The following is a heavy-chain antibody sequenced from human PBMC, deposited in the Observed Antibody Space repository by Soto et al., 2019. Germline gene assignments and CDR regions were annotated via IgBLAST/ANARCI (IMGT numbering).Heavy chain of an antibody. Sequence: GGSLRLSCVVSGFTFSSYAMSWVRQAPGKGLEWVSSISGSGGNIYYADSVKGRFTISRDNSKNRLHLQMNSLRAEDTAVYYCAKPASGWYPKLMNGMDVWGQGTTVTVSS. D-gene: IGHD6-19*01. V-gene: IGHV3-23*01. CDR2: ISGSGGNI. J-gene: IGHJ6*02. CDR1: GFTFSSYA. CDR3: AKPASGWYPKLMNGMDV.